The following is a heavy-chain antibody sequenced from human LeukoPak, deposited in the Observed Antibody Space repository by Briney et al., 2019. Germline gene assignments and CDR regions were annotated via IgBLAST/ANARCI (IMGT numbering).Heavy chain of an antibody. Sequence: SETLSLTCAVYGGSFSGYYWSWIRQPPGKGLEWIGEINHSGSTNYHPSLKSRVTISVDTSKNQFSLKLSSVTAADTAVYYCARSGYSGYLPHYWGQGTLVTVSS. J-gene: IGHJ4*02. CDR2: INHSGST. D-gene: IGHD5-12*01. V-gene: IGHV4-34*01. CDR1: GGSFSGYY. CDR3: ARSGYSGYLPHY.